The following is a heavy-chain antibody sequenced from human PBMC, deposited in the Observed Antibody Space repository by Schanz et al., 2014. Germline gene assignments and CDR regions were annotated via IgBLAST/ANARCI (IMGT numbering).Heavy chain of an antibody. J-gene: IGHJ4*02. D-gene: IGHD6-13*01. CDR3: ASSGAGYSSSWDFDY. CDR2: INPNSGDT. V-gene: IGHV1-2*02. Sequence: QVQLVQSGAEVKKPGASVKVSCKASGYTTFTDYYIHWVRQAPGQGLEWMGWINPNSGDTNYAQKLQGRVTMTTDKSTFTAYMDVSSLRSEDTAVYYCASSGAGYSSSWDFDYWGQGTLVTVSS. CDR1: GYTTFTDYY.